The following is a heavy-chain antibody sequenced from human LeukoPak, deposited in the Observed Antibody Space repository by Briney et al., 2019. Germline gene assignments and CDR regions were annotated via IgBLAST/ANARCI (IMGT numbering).Heavy chain of an antibody. D-gene: IGHD6-19*01. CDR2: ITTYNSNT. J-gene: IGHJ4*02. CDR3: ARVDITVAGYNFFDY. V-gene: IGHV1-18*01. Sequence: ASVKVSCKASGYTFTSYGISWVRQAPGQGLEWMGWITTYNSNTNYAQKFQGRVTMTTDTSASTVYMELRSLRSDDTAVYYCARVDITVAGYNFFDYWGQGTLVTVSS. CDR1: GYTFTSYG.